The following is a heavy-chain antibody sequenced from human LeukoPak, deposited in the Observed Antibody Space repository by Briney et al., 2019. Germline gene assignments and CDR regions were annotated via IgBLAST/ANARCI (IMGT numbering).Heavy chain of an antibody. Sequence: SETLSLTCAVYGVSFSGYYWSWIRQPPGKGLEWIGEINHSGSTNYNPSLKSRVTISVDTSKNQFSLKLSSVTAADTAVYYCARDIVVVTARWFDPWGQGTLVTVSS. J-gene: IGHJ5*02. CDR2: INHSGST. CDR1: GVSFSGYY. V-gene: IGHV4-34*01. CDR3: ARDIVVVTARWFDP. D-gene: IGHD2-21*02.